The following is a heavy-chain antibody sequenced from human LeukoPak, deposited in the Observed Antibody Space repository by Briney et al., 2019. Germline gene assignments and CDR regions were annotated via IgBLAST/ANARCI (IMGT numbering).Heavy chain of an antibody. D-gene: IGHD6-19*01. CDR3: ARVAEVAGPQNDY. J-gene: IGHJ4*02. V-gene: IGHV3-53*01. CDR2: IYSGGST. Sequence: PGGSLRLSCAASGFTVSSNYMSWVRQAPGKGLEWVSLIYSGGSTYYADSVKGRFTISRDNSKNTLYLQMNSLRAEDTAVYYCARVAEVAGPQNDYWGQGTLVTVSS. CDR1: GFTVSSNY.